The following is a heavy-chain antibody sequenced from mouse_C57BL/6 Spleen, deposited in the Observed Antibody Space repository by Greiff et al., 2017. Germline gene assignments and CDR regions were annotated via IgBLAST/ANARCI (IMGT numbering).Heavy chain of an antibody. CDR1: GYTFTSHW. CDR3: ARPVITTVVGDYAMDY. V-gene: IGHV1-72*01. CDR2: IDPNSGGT. D-gene: IGHD1-1*01. Sequence: QVQLQQPGAELVKPGASVKLSCKASGYTFTSHWMHWVKQRPGRGLEWIGRIDPNSGGTKYNEKFKSKATLTVDKPSSTAYMQLSSLTSEDSAVYYCARPVITTVVGDYAMDYWGQGTSVTVSS. J-gene: IGHJ4*01.